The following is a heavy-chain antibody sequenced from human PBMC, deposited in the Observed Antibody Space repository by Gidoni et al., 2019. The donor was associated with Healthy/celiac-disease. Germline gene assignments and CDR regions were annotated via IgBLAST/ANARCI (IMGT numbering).Heavy chain of an antibody. CDR3: AISPRITMIVKGEDAFDI. CDR2: IYPGDSDT. V-gene: IGHV5-51*01. Sequence: EVQLVQFGAEVKKPGESLKISCKGSGYSFTSYWIGWVRQMPGKGLEWMGIIYPGDSDTRYSPSFQGQVTISADKSISTAYLQWSSLKASDTAMYYCAISPRITMIVKGEDAFDIWGQGTMVTVSS. D-gene: IGHD3-22*01. J-gene: IGHJ3*02. CDR1: GYSFTSYW.